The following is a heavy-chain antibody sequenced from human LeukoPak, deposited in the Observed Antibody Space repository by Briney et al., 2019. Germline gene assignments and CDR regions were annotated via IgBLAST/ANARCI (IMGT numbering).Heavy chain of an antibody. CDR2: ISYDGSNK. CDR1: GFTFSSYS. Sequence: GGSLRLSCAASGFTFSSYSMNWVRQAPGKGLEWVAVISYDGSNKYYADSVKGRFTISRDNSKNTLYLQMNSLRAGDTAVYYCAKSFRSTSLDYWGQGTLVTVSS. CDR3: AKSFRSTSLDY. D-gene: IGHD2-2*01. V-gene: IGHV3-30*18. J-gene: IGHJ4*02.